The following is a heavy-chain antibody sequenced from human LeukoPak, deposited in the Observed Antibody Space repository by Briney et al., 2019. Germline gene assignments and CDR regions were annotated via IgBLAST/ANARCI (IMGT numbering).Heavy chain of an antibody. CDR2: IWYDGSNR. J-gene: IGHJ5*02. D-gene: IGHD3-16*01. CDR1: GXTFSSYG. V-gene: IGHV3-33*01. Sequence: TGGSLRLSCAASGXTFSSYGMHWVRQAPGKGLEWVAVIWYDGSNRYYVDSVKGRFTISRDNSKNTLYLQMNSLRAEDTAVYYCARALGEGWFDPWGQGTLVTVSS. CDR3: ARALGEGWFDP.